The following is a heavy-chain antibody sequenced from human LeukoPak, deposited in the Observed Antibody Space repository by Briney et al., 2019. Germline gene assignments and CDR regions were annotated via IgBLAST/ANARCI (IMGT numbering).Heavy chain of an antibody. V-gene: IGHV4-39*01. J-gene: IGHJ4*02. CDR1: GGSISSSGYY. CDR2: IYYSGST. D-gene: IGHD6-19*01. CDR3: ARLAGYSSGWYEEGFDY. Sequence: SETLSLTCTVSGGSISSSGYYWGWIRQPPGKGLEWIGSIYYSGSTYYNPSLKSRVTISVDTSKNQFSPKLSSVTAAGTAVYYCARLAGYSSGWYEEGFDYWGQGTLVTVSS.